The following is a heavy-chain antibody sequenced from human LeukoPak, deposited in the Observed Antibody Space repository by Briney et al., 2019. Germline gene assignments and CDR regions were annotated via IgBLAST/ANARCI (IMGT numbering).Heavy chain of an antibody. V-gene: IGHV1-46*01. CDR3: ASGQWLVGFDL. J-gene: IGHJ2*01. D-gene: IGHD6-19*01. CDR2: INPSGGST. CDR1: GYTFTGYY. Sequence: ASVKVSCKASGYTFTGYYMHWVRQAPGQGLEWMGIINPSGGSTSYAQKFQGRVTMTRDMSTSTVYMELSSLRSEDTAVYYCASGQWLVGFDLWGRGTLVTVSS.